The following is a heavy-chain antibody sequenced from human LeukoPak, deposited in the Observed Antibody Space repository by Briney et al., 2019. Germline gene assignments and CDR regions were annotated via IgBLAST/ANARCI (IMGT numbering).Heavy chain of an antibody. CDR3: ARDKGTYYYAFDY. V-gene: IGHV3-66*01. D-gene: IGHD3-22*01. Sequence: PGGSLRLSCAASGFTVSSNYMSWVRQAPGKGLEWVSVIYSGGSTYYADSVEGRFTISRDNSKSTLYLQMNSLRAEDTAVYYCARDKGTYYYAFDYWGQGTLVTVSS. J-gene: IGHJ4*02. CDR2: IYSGGST. CDR1: GFTVSSNY.